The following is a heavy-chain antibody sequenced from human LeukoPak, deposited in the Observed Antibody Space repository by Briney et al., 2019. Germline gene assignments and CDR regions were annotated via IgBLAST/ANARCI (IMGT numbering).Heavy chain of an antibody. V-gene: IGHV5-10-1*01. D-gene: IGHD3-10*01. J-gene: IGHJ4*02. CDR2: IDPSDSYT. Sequence: GESLKISCKGSGYSFASYWISWVRQMPGKGLEWMGRIDPSDSYTSYSPSFQGHVTISADKSISTAYLQWSSLKASDTAMYYCARRKRFGGLYYFDYRGQGTLVTVSS. CDR1: GYSFASYW. CDR3: ARRKRFGGLYYFDY.